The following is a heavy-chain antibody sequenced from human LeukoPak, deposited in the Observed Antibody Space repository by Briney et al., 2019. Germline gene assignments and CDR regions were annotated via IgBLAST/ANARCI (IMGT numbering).Heavy chain of an antibody. CDR3: ARQGGLGTPASGSLEAFDY. Sequence: SSETLSLTCTVSGGSITTYYWSWLRQPAGKGLEWIGRFYVSGSIDYNPSLKSRITISLDKSKNQFSLNLTSVTAAGTAVYYCARQGGLGTPASGSLEAFDYWGQGTLVTVSS. CDR1: GGSITTYY. D-gene: IGHD4-23*01. CDR2: FYVSGSI. V-gene: IGHV4-4*07. J-gene: IGHJ4*02.